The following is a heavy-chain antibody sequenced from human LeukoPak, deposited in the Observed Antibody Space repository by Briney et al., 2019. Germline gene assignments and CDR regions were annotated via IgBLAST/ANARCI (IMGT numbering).Heavy chain of an antibody. Sequence: PSETLSLTCIVSGGPISSSSYYWGWIRQPPGKGLEWTGSIYYSGDTYYNPSLKSRVTISVDTSKNQFSLKLSSVTAADTAVYYCARRMNYYDSTGSGSWFDPWGQGTLVTVSS. J-gene: IGHJ5*02. CDR1: GGPISSSSYY. CDR3: ARRMNYYDSTGSGSWFDP. CDR2: IYYSGDT. D-gene: IGHD3-22*01. V-gene: IGHV4-39*01.